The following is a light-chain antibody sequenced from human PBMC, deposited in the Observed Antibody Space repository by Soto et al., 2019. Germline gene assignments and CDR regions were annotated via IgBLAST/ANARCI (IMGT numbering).Light chain of an antibody. CDR3: GSWDSSLSAYV. CDR2: DDN. CDR1: SSNIGGNS. V-gene: IGLV1-51*01. J-gene: IGLJ1*01. Sequence: QAVLTQPPSVCAAPGQKVTISCSGSSSNIGGNSVSWYQQLPGSAPKLLIYDDNKRPSGIPDRFSGSKSGTSATLGITGFQTGDEADYYCGSWDSSLSAYVFGTGNKVT.